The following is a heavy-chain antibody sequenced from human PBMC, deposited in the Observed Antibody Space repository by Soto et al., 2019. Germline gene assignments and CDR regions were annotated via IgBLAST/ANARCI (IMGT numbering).Heavy chain of an antibody. CDR2: IVPMFGTA. CDR1: GGTFGNTA. V-gene: IGHV1-69*12. J-gene: IGHJ5*02. CDR3: ARDGDPGYTFWSGPLGGGRFDP. Sequence: QVQRVQSGADVKKPGSSVSVSCKTSGGTFGNTAVTWVRQAPGQGLEWMGGIVPMFGTANYAQKFQGRVTITADESTNTAYLELRSLRSDDTAVYYCARDGDPGYTFWSGPLGGGRFDPWGQGTLVTVSS. D-gene: IGHD3-3*01.